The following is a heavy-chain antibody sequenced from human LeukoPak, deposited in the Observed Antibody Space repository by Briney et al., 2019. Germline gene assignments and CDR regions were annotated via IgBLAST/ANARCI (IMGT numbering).Heavy chain of an antibody. J-gene: IGHJ6*02. D-gene: IGHD2-2*01. V-gene: IGHV1-46*01. CDR1: GYTFTSYY. CDR2: INPSGGST. Sequence: ASVKVSCKASGYTFTSYYMHWVRQAPGQGLEWMGIINPSGGSTSYAQKFQGRVTMTRDTSTSTVYMELSSLRSEDTAAYYCARDNVPAAKGVVYGMDVWGQGTTVTVSS. CDR3: ARDNVPAAKGVVYGMDV.